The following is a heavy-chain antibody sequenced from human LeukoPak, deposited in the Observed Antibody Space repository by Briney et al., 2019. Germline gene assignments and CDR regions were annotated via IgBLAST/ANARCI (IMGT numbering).Heavy chain of an antibody. D-gene: IGHD1-26*01. J-gene: IGHJ4*02. CDR1: RFTFSSYG. CDR3: ARESSVVGATDY. CDR2: INPSGGST. V-gene: IGHV1-46*01. Sequence: KPGGSLRLSCAASRFTFSSYGMHWVRQAPGQGLEWMGIINPSGGSTSYAQKFQGRVTMTRDTSTSTVYMELSSLRSEDTAVYYCARESSVVGATDYWGQGTLVTVSS.